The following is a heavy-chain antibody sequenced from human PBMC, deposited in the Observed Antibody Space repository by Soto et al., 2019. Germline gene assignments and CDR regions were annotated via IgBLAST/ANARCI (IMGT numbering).Heavy chain of an antibody. CDR1: GFTFSSYW. CDR2: IKQDGSEK. J-gene: IGHJ4*02. V-gene: IGHV3-7*01. D-gene: IGHD3-22*01. CDR3: ARDYYKYYDSSGYYRSPAY. Sequence: GGSLRLSCAASGFTFSSYWMSWVRQAPGKGLEWVANIKQDGSEKYYVDSVKGRFTISRDNAKNSLYLQMNSLRAEDTAVYYCARDYYKYYDSSGYYRSPAYWGQGTLVTVSS.